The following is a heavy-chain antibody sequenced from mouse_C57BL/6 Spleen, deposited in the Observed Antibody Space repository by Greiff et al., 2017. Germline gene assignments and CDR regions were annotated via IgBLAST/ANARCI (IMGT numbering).Heavy chain of an antibody. CDR1: GFTFSSYA. Sequence: EVKVEESGEGLVKPGGSLKLSCAASGFTFSSYAMSWVRQTPEKRLEWVAYISSGGDYIYYADTVKGRFTISRDNARNTLYLQMSSLKSEDTAMYYCTREHYYGSSYDYAMDYWGQGTSVTVSS. CDR3: TREHYYGSSYDYAMDY. J-gene: IGHJ4*01. V-gene: IGHV5-9-1*02. CDR2: ISSGGDYI. D-gene: IGHD1-1*01.